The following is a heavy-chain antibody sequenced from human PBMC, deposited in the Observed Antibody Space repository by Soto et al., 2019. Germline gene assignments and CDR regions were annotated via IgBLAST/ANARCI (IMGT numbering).Heavy chain of an antibody. Sequence: QVQLQQWGAGLLKPSETLSLTCAVYGGSFSGYYWSWIRQPPGKGLEWIGEINHSGSTNYNPSLKSRVTISVVTSKNQFSLKLSSVTAADMAVYYCARRRHVRRYHAFDIWGQGTMVTVSS. CDR2: INHSGST. CDR3: ARRRHVRRYHAFDI. J-gene: IGHJ3*02. CDR1: GGSFSGYY. D-gene: IGHD3-9*01. V-gene: IGHV4-34*01.